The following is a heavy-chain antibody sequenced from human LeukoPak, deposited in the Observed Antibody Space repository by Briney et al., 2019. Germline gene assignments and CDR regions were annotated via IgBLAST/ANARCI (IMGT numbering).Heavy chain of an antibody. CDR2: ISWNSGSI. J-gene: IGHJ4*02. CDR3: AKGNGGYCSSTSCFTGGYYFDY. Sequence: PGRSLRLSCAASGFTFYDYAMHWVRQAPGKGLEWVSGISWNSGSIGYADSVKGRFTISRDNAKNSLYLQMNSLRAEDTALYYCAKGNGGYCSSTSCFTGGYYFDYWGQGTLVTVSS. D-gene: IGHD2-2*02. V-gene: IGHV3-9*01. CDR1: GFTFYDYA.